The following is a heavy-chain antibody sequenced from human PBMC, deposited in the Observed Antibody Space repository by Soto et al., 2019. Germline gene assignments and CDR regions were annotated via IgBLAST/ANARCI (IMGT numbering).Heavy chain of an antibody. CDR1: GFTFMRYD. J-gene: IGHJ4*02. CDR3: AKEGINYPFFDY. Sequence: GGSLRLSFAASGFTFMRYDMNWVHRAPGKGLEWVSFITGSGSSTYNAESVKGRFTISRDNSRNTMYLQMNSLRAEDTAVYYRAKEGINYPFFDYWAQGTLVTVSS. D-gene: IGHD3-10*01. CDR2: ITGSGSST. V-gene: IGHV3-23*01.